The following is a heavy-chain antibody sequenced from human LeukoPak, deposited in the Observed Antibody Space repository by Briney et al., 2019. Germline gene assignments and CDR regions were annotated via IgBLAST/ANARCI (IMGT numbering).Heavy chain of an antibody. CDR3: ARGDRLRYFDWLDDAFDI. V-gene: IGHV3-48*01. CDR2: ISSSSSTI. Sequence: GGSLRLSCAASGFTFSSYSMNWVRQAPGKGLEWVSYISSSSSTIYYADSVKGRFTISRDNAKNSLYLQMNSLRAEDTAVYYCARGDRLRYFDWLDDAFDIWGQGTMVTVSS. CDR1: GFTFSSYS. D-gene: IGHD3-9*01. J-gene: IGHJ3*02.